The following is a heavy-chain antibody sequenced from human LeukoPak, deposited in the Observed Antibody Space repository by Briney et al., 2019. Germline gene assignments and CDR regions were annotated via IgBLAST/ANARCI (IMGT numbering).Heavy chain of an antibody. J-gene: IGHJ5*02. V-gene: IGHV1-69*06. CDR3: ARESMAAAGRNWFDP. CDR1: GGTFSSYA. D-gene: IGHD6-13*01. CDR2: IIPIFGTA. Sequence: SVKVSCKASGGTFSSYAISWVQQAPGQGLEWMGGIIPIFGTANYAQKFQGRVTITADKSTSTAYMELSSLRSEDTAVYYCARESMAAAGRNWFDPWGQGTLVTVSS.